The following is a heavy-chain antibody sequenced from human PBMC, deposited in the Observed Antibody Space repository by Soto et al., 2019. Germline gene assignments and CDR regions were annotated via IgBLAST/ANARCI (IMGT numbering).Heavy chain of an antibody. Sequence: PSETLSLTCTVSGDSISSYFWSWIRQPAGKGLEWIGRVHTSGSTTYNPSLKSRVTMSVDTSKNQLSLKLSSVTAADTAVYYCARAYGDRYYYYYGMDVWGQGTTVTV. CDR1: GDSISSYF. D-gene: IGHD4-17*01. CDR2: VHTSGST. V-gene: IGHV4-4*07. J-gene: IGHJ6*02. CDR3: ARAYGDRYYYYYGMDV.